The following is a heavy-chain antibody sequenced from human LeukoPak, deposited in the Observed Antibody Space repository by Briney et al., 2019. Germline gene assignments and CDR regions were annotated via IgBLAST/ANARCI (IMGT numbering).Heavy chain of an antibody. D-gene: IGHD5-18*01. CDR3: AHRRAQLWLQGGGYFDY. CDR1: GFSLSTSEVG. J-gene: IGHJ4*02. Sequence: SGPTLVKPTQTLTLTCTFSGFSLSTSEVGVGWIRQPPGKALEWLALIYWNDDKRYSPSLKSRLIITKDTSKNQVVLTMTNMDPVDTATYYCAHRRAQLWLQGGGYFDYWGQGTLVTVPS. V-gene: IGHV2-5*01. CDR2: IYWNDDK.